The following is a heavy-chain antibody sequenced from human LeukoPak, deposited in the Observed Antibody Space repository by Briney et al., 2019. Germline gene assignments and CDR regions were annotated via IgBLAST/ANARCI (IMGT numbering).Heavy chain of an antibody. J-gene: IGHJ4*02. CDR2: IIPIFGTA. D-gene: IGHD3-10*01. CDR3: ARGRSKWAYGSGSYSSDY. Sequence: GASVKVSCKASGGTFSSYAISWVRQAPGQGLEWMGGIIPIFGTANYAQKFQGRVTITADESTSTAYMELSSLRSEDTAVYYCARGRSKWAYGSGSYSSDYWGQGTLVTVSS. CDR1: GGTFSSYA. V-gene: IGHV1-69*13.